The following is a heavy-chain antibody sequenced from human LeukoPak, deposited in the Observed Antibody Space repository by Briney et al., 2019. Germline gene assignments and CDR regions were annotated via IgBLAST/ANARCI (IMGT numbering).Heavy chain of an antibody. CDR2: ISAYNGNT. CDR1: GYTFTSYD. CDR3: ARDSDTAMVTGDY. D-gene: IGHD5-18*01. Sequence: ASVKVSCKASGYTFTSYDINWVRQATGQGLEWMGWISAYNGNTNYAQKLQGRVTMTTDTSTSTAYMELRSLRSDDTAVYYCARDSDTAMVTGDYWGQGTLVTVSS. J-gene: IGHJ4*02. V-gene: IGHV1-18*01.